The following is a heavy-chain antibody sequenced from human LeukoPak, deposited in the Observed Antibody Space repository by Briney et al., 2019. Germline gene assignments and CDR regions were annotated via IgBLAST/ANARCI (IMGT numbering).Heavy chain of an antibody. CDR2: ISGSGGST. J-gene: IGHJ6*02. CDR1: GFTFSSYA. Sequence: GGSLRLSCRASGFTFSSYAMSWVRQAPGKGLEWVSAISGSGGSTYYADSVKGRFTISRDNSKNTLYLQMNSLRAEDTAVYYCARDLVVWSGYNDYYYYGMDVWGQGTTVTVSS. D-gene: IGHD3-3*01. CDR3: ARDLVVWSGYNDYYYYGMDV. V-gene: IGHV3-23*01.